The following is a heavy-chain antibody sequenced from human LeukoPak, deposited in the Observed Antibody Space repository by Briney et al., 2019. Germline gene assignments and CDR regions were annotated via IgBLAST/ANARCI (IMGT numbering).Heavy chain of an antibody. D-gene: IGHD6-6*01. CDR2: IYYSGST. J-gene: IGHJ6*03. CDR3: ARWRAARLLDYYYYMDV. Sequence: PSETLSLTCTVSGASISSSRYYWGWIRQPPGKGLEWIGSIYYSGSTYYNPSLKSRVTISIDTSKNQFSLKLTSVTAADTAVYYCARWRAARLLDYYYYMDVWGKGTTVTVSS. CDR1: GASISSSRYY. V-gene: IGHV4-39*01.